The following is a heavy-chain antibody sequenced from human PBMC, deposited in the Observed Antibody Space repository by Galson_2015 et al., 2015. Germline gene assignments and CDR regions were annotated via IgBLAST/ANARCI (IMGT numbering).Heavy chain of an antibody. Sequence: SLRLSCAASGFTFSSYAMSWVRQAPGKGLEWVSAISGSGGSTYYADSVKGRFTISRDNSKNTLYRQMNSLRAEDTAVYYCAKGDIVVVMFHWGQGTLVTVSS. D-gene: IGHD3-22*01. V-gene: IGHV3-23*01. J-gene: IGHJ4*02. CDR1: GFTFSSYA. CDR2: ISGSGGST. CDR3: AKGDIVVVMFH.